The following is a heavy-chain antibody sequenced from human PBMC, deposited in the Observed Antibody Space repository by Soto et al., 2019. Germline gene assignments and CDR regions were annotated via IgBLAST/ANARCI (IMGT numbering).Heavy chain of an antibody. CDR1: GGTFSSYA. J-gene: IGHJ5*02. CDR2: IIPIFGTA. V-gene: IGHV1-69*01. D-gene: IGHD3-10*01. CDR3: ASHYEYMVRGVTNWFDP. Sequence: QVQLVQSGAEVKKPGSSVKVSCKASGGTFSSYAISWVRQAPGQGLEWMGGIIPIFGTANYAQKFQGRVTITADESTSTAYMELSSLRSEDTAVYYCASHYEYMVRGVTNWFDPWGQGTLVTVSS.